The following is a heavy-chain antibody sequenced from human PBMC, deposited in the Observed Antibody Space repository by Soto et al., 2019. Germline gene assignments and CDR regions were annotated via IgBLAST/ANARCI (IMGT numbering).Heavy chain of an antibody. Sequence: ASVKVSCKASGYTFSSYGISWVRQAPGQGLEWMGWISGYNGNTNYAQKFQGRVTMTRDTSTSTVYMELSSLRSEDTAVYYCAGESFVTIAAVINTISLTFDYWGEGTLVTVS. D-gene: IGHD6-6*01. CDR3: AGESFVTIAAVINTISLTFDY. V-gene: IGHV1-18*01. CDR2: ISGYNGNT. J-gene: IGHJ4*02. CDR1: GYTFSSYG.